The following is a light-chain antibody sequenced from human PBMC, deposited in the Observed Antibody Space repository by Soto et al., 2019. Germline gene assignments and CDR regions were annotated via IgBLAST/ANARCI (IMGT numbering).Light chain of an antibody. CDR1: QSITNNF. V-gene: IGKV3-20*01. J-gene: IGKJ5*01. CDR3: QQYGSSVIT. CDR2: GAS. Sequence: EVGWTQSPGTLSLSPGDRATLSCRASQSITNNFLAWYQHKPGQAPRLLIYGASSRATGIPDRFSGSGSGTDFTLIISRLEPEDFAVYHCQQYGSSVITFGQGTRQDSK.